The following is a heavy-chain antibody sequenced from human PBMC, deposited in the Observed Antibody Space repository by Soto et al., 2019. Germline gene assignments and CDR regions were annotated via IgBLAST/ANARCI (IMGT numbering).Heavy chain of an antibody. D-gene: IGHD2-8*01. Sequence: ASVKVSFKASGYSFTDYHIHWVRQAPGQGLEWLGRINPNGGGTSTAQKFQGWVTMTTXXXXXXAXMXLXXXTSDXTAIYYCARGDSTDCSNGVCSFFYNHDMDVWG. CDR1: GYSFTDYH. CDR2: INPNGGGT. V-gene: IGHV1-2*04. CDR3: ARGDSTDCSNGVCSFFYNHDMDV. J-gene: IGHJ6*02.